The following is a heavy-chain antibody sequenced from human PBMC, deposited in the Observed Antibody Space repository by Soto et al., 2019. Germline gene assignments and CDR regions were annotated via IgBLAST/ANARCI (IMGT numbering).Heavy chain of an antibody. J-gene: IGHJ4*02. V-gene: IGHV4-30-2*01. CDR2: IYHSGST. CDR1: GGSISSGGYS. Sequence: SETLSLPCAVAGGSISSGGYSCSWIRQPPGKGLEWIGYIYHSGSTYYNPSLKSRVTISVDRSKNQFSLKLSSVTAADTAVYYCAREEHYGTNDYRGQGTLVTVSS. D-gene: IGHD1-7*01. CDR3: AREEHYGTNDY.